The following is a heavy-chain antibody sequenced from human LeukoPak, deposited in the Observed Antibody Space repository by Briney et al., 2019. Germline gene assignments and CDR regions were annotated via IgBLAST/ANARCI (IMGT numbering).Heavy chain of an antibody. Sequence: PGGSLRLSCAASGFTFSSYGMSWVRQAPGKGLEWVSAISGSGGSTYYADSVKGRFTISRDNSKNTLYLQMNSLRAEDTAVYYCAKDLLVVVPAAIKSRFGYYMDVWGKGTTVTISS. CDR3: AKDLLVVVPAAIKSRFGYYMDV. J-gene: IGHJ6*03. V-gene: IGHV3-23*01. D-gene: IGHD2-2*01. CDR2: ISGSGGST. CDR1: GFTFSSYG.